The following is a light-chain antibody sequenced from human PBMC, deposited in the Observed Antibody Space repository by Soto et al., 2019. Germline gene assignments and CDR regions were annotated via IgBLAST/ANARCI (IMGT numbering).Light chain of an antibody. CDR2: SNN. Sequence: QSVLTQPPSASGTPGQRVTISCSGSSSNIGSNTVNWYQQLPGTAPKLLIYSNNQRPSGVPDRFSGSKSGTSASLAISGLQSEDGADYYCAAWDDSLNGPRFGGGTKLTVL. J-gene: IGLJ3*02. CDR1: SSNIGSNT. V-gene: IGLV1-44*01. CDR3: AAWDDSLNGPR.